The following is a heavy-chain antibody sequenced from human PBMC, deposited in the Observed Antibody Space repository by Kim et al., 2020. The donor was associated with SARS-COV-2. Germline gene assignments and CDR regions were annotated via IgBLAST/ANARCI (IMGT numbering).Heavy chain of an antibody. Sequence: GGSLRLSCAASGFSFGDYYMSWIRQTPGKGLEWLSYISNSIDYTKYADSVKGRFTISRDNVKNSLYLQMNSLRAEDTAVYYCARVGDGPSVSYYCDYWG. CDR3: ARVGDGPSVSYYCDY. CDR2: ISNSIDYT. J-gene: IGHJ4*01. CDR1: GFSFGDYY. D-gene: IGHD1-26*01. V-gene: IGHV3-11*05.